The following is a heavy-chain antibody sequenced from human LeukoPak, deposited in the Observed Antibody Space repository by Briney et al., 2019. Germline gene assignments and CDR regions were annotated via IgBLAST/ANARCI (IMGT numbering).Heavy chain of an antibody. J-gene: IGHJ4*02. D-gene: IGHD3-10*01. Sequence: PGGSLRLSCAASGVRFNTYWMSWVRQAPGKGPEWVSGISGSGGTTYYADSVKGRFTISRDNSKNTLYLQMNSLRVDDTALYHCAKGKVSGSGGAFDYWGQGTLVTVSS. CDR3: AKGKVSGSGGAFDY. CDR2: ISGSGGTT. CDR1: GVRFNTYW. V-gene: IGHV3-23*01.